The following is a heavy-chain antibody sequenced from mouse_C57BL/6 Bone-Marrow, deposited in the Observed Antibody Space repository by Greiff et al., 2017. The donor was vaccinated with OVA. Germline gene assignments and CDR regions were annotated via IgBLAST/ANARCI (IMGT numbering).Heavy chain of an antibody. V-gene: IGHV5-9-1*02. Sequence: EVKLVESGEGLVKPGGSLKLSCAASGFTFSSYAMSWVRQTPEKRLEWVAYISSGGDYIYYADTVKGRFTISRDNARNTLYLQMSSLKSEDTAMYYCTRGGLRQAWFAYWGQGTLVTVSA. D-gene: IGHD2-4*01. J-gene: IGHJ3*01. CDR3: TRGGLRQAWFAY. CDR2: ISSGGDYI. CDR1: GFTFSSYA.